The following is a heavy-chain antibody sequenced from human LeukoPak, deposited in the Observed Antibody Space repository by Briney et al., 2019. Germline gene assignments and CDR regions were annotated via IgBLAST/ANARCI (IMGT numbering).Heavy chain of an antibody. Sequence: SVKVSCKASGDTFSSYTISWVRQAPGQGLEWMGRIIPILGITNYAQKFQGRVTITADKSTTTAYTELRSLRSDDTAVYYCARDAGWELLLGLDYWGQGTLVTVSS. V-gene: IGHV1-69*04. CDR2: IIPILGIT. CDR3: ARDAGWELLLGLDY. D-gene: IGHD1-26*01. CDR1: GDTFSSYT. J-gene: IGHJ4*02.